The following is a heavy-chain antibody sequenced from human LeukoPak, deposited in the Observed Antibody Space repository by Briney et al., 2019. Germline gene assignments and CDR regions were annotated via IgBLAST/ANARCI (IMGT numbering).Heavy chain of an antibody. D-gene: IGHD6-13*01. CDR2: MKYDGSEK. V-gene: IGHV3-7*01. J-gene: IGHJ4*02. CDR3: ARDIAAAGLFFHY. CDR1: GFTFSGYW. Sequence: GGSLRLSCAASGFTFSGYWMSWVRQAPGKGLEWVAYMKYDGSEKDYVDSVKGRFTISRDNAKNSLYLQMNSLRAEDTAVYYCARDIAAAGLFFHYWGQGTLVTVSS.